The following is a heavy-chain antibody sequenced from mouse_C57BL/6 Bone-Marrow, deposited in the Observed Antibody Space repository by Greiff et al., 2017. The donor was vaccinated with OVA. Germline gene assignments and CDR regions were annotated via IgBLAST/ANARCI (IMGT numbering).Heavy chain of an antibody. D-gene: IGHD2-5*01. J-gene: IGHJ1*03. V-gene: IGHV1-55*01. Sequence: QVQLKQPGAELVKPGASVKMSCKASGYTFTSYWITWVKQRPGQGLEWIGDIYPGSGSTNYNEKFKSKATLTVDTSSSTAYMQLSSLTSEDSAVYYCAREDSNYVDWYFDVWGTGTTVTVSS. CDR3: AREDSNYVDWYFDV. CDR2: IYPGSGST. CDR1: GYTFTSYW.